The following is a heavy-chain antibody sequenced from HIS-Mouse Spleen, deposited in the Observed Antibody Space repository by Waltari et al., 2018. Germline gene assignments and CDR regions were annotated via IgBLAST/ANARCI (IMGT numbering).Heavy chain of an antibody. CDR1: GFLFSSYG. Sequence: QVQLVESGGGVVQPGRSLRLSCSASGFLFSSYGMHWVRQAPGKGLEWVAVISYDGSNKYYADSVKGRFTISRDNSKNTLYLQMNSLRAEDTAVYYCAKASSGWLDYWGQGTLVTVSS. D-gene: IGHD6-19*01. V-gene: IGHV3-30*18. CDR3: AKASSGWLDY. J-gene: IGHJ4*02. CDR2: ISYDGSNK.